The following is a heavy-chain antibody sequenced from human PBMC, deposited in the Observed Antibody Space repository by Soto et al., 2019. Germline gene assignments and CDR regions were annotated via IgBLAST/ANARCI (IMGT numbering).Heavy chain of an antibody. CDR1: GYTFTSYD. V-gene: IGHV1-8*01. Sequence: QVQLVQSGAEVKKPGASVKVSCKASGYTFTSYDINWVRQATGQGLEWMGWMNPNGGNTGYAQKFQGRVTMTRNTSISTAYMELSSLRSEDTAVYYCARDHSSGWYGPYYYYGMDVWGQGTTVTVSS. CDR3: ARDHSSGWYGPYYYYGMDV. CDR2: MNPNGGNT. J-gene: IGHJ6*02. D-gene: IGHD6-19*01.